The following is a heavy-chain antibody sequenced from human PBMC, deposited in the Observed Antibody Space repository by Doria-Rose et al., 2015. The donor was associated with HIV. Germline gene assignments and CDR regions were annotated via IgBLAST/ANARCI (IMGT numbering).Heavy chain of an antibody. CDR2: IFSDDER. D-gene: IGHD6-13*01. Sequence: QVTLKESGPVLVKPTETLTLTCTVSGVSLSSPGMGVSWIRQPPGKALEWLANIFSDDERSYTTSLKSRLTISRSTSNSQVFLTMTDMDPVDTATYYCARIKSSRWYHKYYFDFWGQGTLVIVSA. J-gene: IGHJ4*02. V-gene: IGHV2-26*01. CDR1: GVSLSSPGMG. CDR3: ARIKSSRWYHKYYFDF.